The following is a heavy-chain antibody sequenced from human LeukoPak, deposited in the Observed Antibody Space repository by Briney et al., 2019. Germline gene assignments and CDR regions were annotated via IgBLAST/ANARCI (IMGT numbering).Heavy chain of an antibody. V-gene: IGHV1-46*04. CDR1: GYTFTSYF. CDR2: INPNGGST. CDR3: ARVYSSSSPTDY. D-gene: IGHD6-6*01. Sequence: ASVKVSCKASGYTFTSYFMHWVRQAPGQGLVWMGIINPNGGSTSYAQKLQGRVSMTRDTSTNTVYMELSGLRSEDTAVYYCARVYSSSSPTDYRGQGTLVAVSS. J-gene: IGHJ4*02.